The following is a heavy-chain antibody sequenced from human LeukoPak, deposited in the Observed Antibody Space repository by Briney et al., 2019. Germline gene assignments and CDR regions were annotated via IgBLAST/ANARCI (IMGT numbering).Heavy chain of an antibody. D-gene: IGHD6-6*01. CDR3: ARVDAALDY. CDR2: INDDGSDA. CDR1: GFTFSSYW. Sequence: GGSLRLSCAASGFTFSSYWMTWVRQAPGKGLEWVANINDDGSDANYVDSVKGRFTVSRDNARNSLYLQMNSLRAEDTAIYYCARVDAALDYWGQGTLVTVSS. V-gene: IGHV3-7*01. J-gene: IGHJ4*02.